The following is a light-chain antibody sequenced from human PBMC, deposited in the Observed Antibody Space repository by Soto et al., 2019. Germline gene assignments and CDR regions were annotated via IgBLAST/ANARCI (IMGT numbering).Light chain of an antibody. V-gene: IGKV3-15*01. J-gene: IGKJ2*01. CDR3: QQYSQWPSYT. CDR1: QSVGSN. Sequence: EIVMTHSPLTLSASPGEIVMFSCRASQSVGSNIAWYQQKPGQSPRLLVYDASTRATAIPARFSGSGSETEFTLTINTLQPEDLAVYYCQQYSQWPSYTFGQGTKVDIK. CDR2: DAS.